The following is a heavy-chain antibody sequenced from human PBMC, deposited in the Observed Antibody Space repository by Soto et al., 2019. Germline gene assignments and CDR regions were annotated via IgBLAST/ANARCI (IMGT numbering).Heavy chain of an antibody. J-gene: IGHJ4*02. Sequence: ASLKVSCKASGYTFTSYALHWVRQAPGQRLEWMGWIDAGSGNTKYSQKFQDRVTIARDTSATTAYMELSSLTFEDTAMYYCARDNGSAVTTFFDYWGQGTQVTVSS. D-gene: IGHD4-17*01. CDR2: IDAGSGNT. CDR1: GYTFTSYA. V-gene: IGHV1-3*01. CDR3: ARDNGSAVTTFFDY.